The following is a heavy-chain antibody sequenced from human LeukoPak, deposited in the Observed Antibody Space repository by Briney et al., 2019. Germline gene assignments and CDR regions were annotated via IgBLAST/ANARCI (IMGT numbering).Heavy chain of an antibody. D-gene: IGHD2-2*02. Sequence: GASVKVSCKASGYTFTGYYMHWVRQAPGQGLEWMGWINPNSGGTNYAQKFQGRVTMTRDTSISTAYMELSRLRSDDTAVYYCARSDIVVVPAAIWRLSSGYGMDVWGQGTTVTVSS. CDR1: GYTFTGYY. CDR3: ARSDIVVVPAAIWRLSSGYGMDV. V-gene: IGHV1-2*02. J-gene: IGHJ6*02. CDR2: INPNSGGT.